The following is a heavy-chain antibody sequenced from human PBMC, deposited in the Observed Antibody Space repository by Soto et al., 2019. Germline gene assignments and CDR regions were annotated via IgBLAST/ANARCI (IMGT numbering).Heavy chain of an antibody. CDR2: ISYDGSNK. V-gene: IGHV3-30-3*01. J-gene: IGHJ4*02. CDR1: GFTFSNYA. D-gene: IGHD6-6*01. CDR3: ARRPMTYYSDY. Sequence: ESGGGVVQPGRSLRLSCAASGFTFSNYAMHWVRQATGKGLEWVAVISYDGSNKYYADSVKGRFTISRDNSKNTLYLQMNSLRAEETAVYYCARRPMTYYSDYWGQGTLVTVSS.